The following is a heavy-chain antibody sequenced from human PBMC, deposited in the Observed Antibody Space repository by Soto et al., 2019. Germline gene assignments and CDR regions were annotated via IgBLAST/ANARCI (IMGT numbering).Heavy chain of an antibody. D-gene: IGHD5-12*01. Sequence: QVHLVQSGGEVKKPGASVKVSCKASSYTFNRHGITWVRQAPGQGLEWMGWISGYNGDINYEQKFQGRVTLSSDTLTSTVYLELKSLRFDDTAVYYCARVRIVAAREIDSWGQGTLVTVSS. V-gene: IGHV1-18*04. J-gene: IGHJ4*02. CDR2: ISGYNGDI. CDR1: SYTFNRHG. CDR3: ARVRIVAAREIDS.